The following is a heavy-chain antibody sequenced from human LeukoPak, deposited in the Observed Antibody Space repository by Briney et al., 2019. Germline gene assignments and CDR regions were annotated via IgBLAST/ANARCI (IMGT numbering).Heavy chain of an antibody. J-gene: IGHJ4*02. Sequence: PGGSLRLSCETSGLTFITYAMHWVRQAPGKGLEWVAGVWYEGSKEFYAESVKGRFTISRDNSKNTLFLQMNSLRVEDTAVYYCARGNGYSYGYFDYWGQGTLVTVSS. CDR2: VWYEGSKE. V-gene: IGHV3-33*01. CDR3: ARGNGYSYGYFDY. CDR1: GLTFITYA. D-gene: IGHD5-18*01.